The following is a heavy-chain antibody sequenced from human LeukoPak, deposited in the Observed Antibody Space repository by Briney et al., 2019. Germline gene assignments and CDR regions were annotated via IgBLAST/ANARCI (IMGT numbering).Heavy chain of an antibody. Sequence: SVKVSCKASGDSFSTYAISWVRQAPGQGLEWMGGIIPILGTANYAQKFQGRVTITADESTSTAYMHLSSLRSDDTAVYYCARGVYCSGGSCHWGFDPWGQGTLVTVSS. CDR2: IIPILGTA. V-gene: IGHV1-69*13. D-gene: IGHD2-15*01. J-gene: IGHJ5*02. CDR1: GDSFSTYA. CDR3: ARGVYCSGGSCHWGFDP.